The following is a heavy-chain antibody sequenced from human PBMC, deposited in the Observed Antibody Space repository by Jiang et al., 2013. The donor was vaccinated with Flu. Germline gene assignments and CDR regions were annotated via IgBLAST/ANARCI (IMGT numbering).Heavy chain of an antibody. CDR1: GYTFTNYW. D-gene: IGHD6-25*01. CDR2: IDPRSSYT. Sequence: GAEVKKPGESLTLSCKTSGYTFTNYWITWVRQMPGKGLEWMGRIDPRSSYTSYSPSFQGHVTLTVDKSIITAYLQWSSLEASDTAMYYCARHALGSSGWHYFDDWGQGTLVTVSS. CDR3: ARHALGSSGWHYFDD. V-gene: IGHV5-10-1*01. J-gene: IGHJ4*02.